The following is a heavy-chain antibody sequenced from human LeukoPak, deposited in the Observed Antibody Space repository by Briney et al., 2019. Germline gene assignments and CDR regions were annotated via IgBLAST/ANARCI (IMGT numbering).Heavy chain of an antibody. V-gene: IGHV4-34*01. CDR3: ARGIARGYCSSTSCLYGVNWFDP. CDR2: IYHSGST. J-gene: IGHJ5*02. Sequence: SETLSLTCAVYGGSFSGYYWSWIRQPPGKGLEWIGEIYHSGSTNYNPSLKSRVTISVDTSKNQFSLKLSSVTAADTAVYYCARGIARGYCSSTSCLYGVNWFDPWGQGTLVTVSS. CDR1: GGSFSGYY. D-gene: IGHD2-2*01.